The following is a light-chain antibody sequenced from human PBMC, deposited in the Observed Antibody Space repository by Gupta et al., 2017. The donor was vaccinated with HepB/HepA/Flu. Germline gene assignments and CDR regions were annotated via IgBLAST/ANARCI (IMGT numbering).Light chain of an antibody. CDR1: SGDVGASNY. V-gene: IGLV2-8*01. J-gene: IGLJ3*02. Sequence: HSALTQPPSASGSPGQSAATSGTGTSGDVGASNYVSWYRQRPGNGPRLLIYAVTKRPSGAPARVSGFKSGTTGSLTVSELQSDDEADYDCNSAARSHYRVFGGGTKLTVL. CDR3: NSAARSHYRV. CDR2: AVT.